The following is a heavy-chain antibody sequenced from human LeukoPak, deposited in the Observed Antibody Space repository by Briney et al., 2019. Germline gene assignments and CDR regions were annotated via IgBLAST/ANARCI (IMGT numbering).Heavy chain of an antibody. Sequence: GGSLRLSCAASGFTFSSSAMSWVRQAPGKGLEWVSGISGSGGTTDYADPVQGRFTISRDNSNNTLYLQMNRLRVEDTAVYYRAKDLLGSSSWISFDYWGQGTLVTVSS. V-gene: IGHV3-23*01. J-gene: IGHJ4*02. D-gene: IGHD6-13*01. CDR3: AKDLLGSSSWISFDY. CDR2: ISGSGGTT. CDR1: GFTFSSSA.